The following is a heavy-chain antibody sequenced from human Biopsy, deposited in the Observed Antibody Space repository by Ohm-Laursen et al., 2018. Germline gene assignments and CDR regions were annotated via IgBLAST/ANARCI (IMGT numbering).Heavy chain of an antibody. V-gene: IGHV1-18*01. CDR1: GYTYTSYG. CDR3: TRDRHYASGSYAGMDV. J-gene: IGHJ6*02. CDR2: ISGYNGNT. D-gene: IGHD3-10*01. Sequence: ASVKVSCNASGYTYTSYGISWVRQAPGQGPEWMGWISGYNGNTVYPQNHQGRVTLTTDTSTSTAYMELRSLRSDDTVIYYCTRDRHYASGSYAGMDVWGQGTTVTVSS.